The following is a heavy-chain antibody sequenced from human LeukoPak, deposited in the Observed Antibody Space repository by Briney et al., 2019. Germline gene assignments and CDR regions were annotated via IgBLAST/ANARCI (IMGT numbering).Heavy chain of an antibody. J-gene: IGHJ5*02. D-gene: IGHD5-18*01. CDR3: ARDVDTAMVTENWFDP. CDR2: INPNSGGT. Sequence: ASVKVSCKASGYTFTSYYMHWVRQAPGQGLEWMGWINPNSGGTNYAQKFQGRVTMTRDTSISTAYMELSRLRSDDTAVYYCARDVDTAMVTENWFDPWGQGTLATVSS. V-gene: IGHV1-2*02. CDR1: GYTFTSYY.